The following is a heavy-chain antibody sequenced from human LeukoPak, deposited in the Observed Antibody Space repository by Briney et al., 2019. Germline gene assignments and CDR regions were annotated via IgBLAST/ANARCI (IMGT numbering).Heavy chain of an antibody. CDR3: ARTYGYYPELRYYYYGMDV. Sequence: GGSLRLSCAASGFTFSSYAMHWVRQAPGKGLEYVSAISSNGGGTYYANSVKGRFTISRDNSKNTLYLQMGSLRAEDMAVYYCARTYGYYPELRYYYYGMDVWGQGTTVTVSS. D-gene: IGHD3-3*01. V-gene: IGHV3-64*01. J-gene: IGHJ6*02. CDR2: ISSNGGGT. CDR1: GFTFSSYA.